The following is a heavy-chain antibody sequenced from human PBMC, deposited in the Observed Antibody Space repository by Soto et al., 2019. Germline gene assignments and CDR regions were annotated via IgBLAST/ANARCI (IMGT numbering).Heavy chain of an antibody. V-gene: IGHV3-48*01. D-gene: IGHD4-17*01. J-gene: IGHJ2*01. CDR3: ARAPDYGEYDWYFDL. CDR1: GFTFSNYT. Sequence: EVQMVESGGGFVQPGGSLRLSCTASGFTFSNYTMNWVRQAPGKGLEWLSYISTSSSNIYYADSVKGRFTISRDNAKNSLYLQMNSLRAEDTAVYYCARAPDYGEYDWYFDLWGRGTLATVSS. CDR2: ISTSSSNI.